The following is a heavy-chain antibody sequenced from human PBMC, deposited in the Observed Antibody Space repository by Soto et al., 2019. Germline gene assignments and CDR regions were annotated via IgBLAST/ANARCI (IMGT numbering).Heavy chain of an antibody. Sequence: SETLSLTCTVSGGSISSGDYYWSWIRQPPGKGLEWIGYIYYSGSTYYNPSLKSRVTISVDTSKNQFSLKLSSVTAADTAVYYCARAGNWNDRARDYWGQGTLVTVSS. V-gene: IGHV4-30-4*01. CDR3: ARAGNWNDRARDY. CDR2: IYYSGST. J-gene: IGHJ4*02. D-gene: IGHD1-1*01. CDR1: GGSISSGDYY.